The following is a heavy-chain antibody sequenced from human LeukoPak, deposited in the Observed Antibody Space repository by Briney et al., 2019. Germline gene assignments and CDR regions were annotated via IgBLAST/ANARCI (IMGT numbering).Heavy chain of an antibody. D-gene: IGHD5-24*01. CDR3: AKEGRSLQTY. V-gene: IGHV3-7*03. CDR1: GFMFSSNW. Sequence: GGSLRLSCAASGFMFSSNWMSWVRLAPGKGLEWVANIKEDGSETYYVDSVKGRFTISRDNAKNSLYLQMNSLRVEDTAVYYCAKEGRSLQTYWGQGTLVTVSS. CDR2: IKEDGSET. J-gene: IGHJ4*02.